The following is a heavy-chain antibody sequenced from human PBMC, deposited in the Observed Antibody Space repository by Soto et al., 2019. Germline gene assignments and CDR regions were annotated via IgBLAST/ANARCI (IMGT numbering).Heavy chain of an antibody. CDR1: GGSVRAPDW. J-gene: IGHJ5*01. CDR2: VHISGHS. D-gene: IGHD1-1*01. V-gene: IGHV4-4*02. Sequence: SETLSLTCTLSGGSVRAPDWWNWVRQSPDKGLEWIAEVHISGHSNYNPSLRSRVSVSIDSSKNQFYLNLNSVTAADTAIYYCARVRQGCSANNCYFDPRGQGTQVTVSS. CDR3: ARVRQGCSANNCYFDP.